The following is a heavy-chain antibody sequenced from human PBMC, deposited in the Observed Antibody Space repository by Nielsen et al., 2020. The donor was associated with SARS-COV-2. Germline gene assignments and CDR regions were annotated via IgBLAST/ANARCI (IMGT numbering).Heavy chain of an antibody. CDR1: GGSFSGYY. V-gene: IGHV4-34*01. CDR2: IYHSGST. J-gene: IGHJ4*02. CDR3: AREVVVATTVYYFDY. Sequence: SETLSLTCAVYGGSFSGYYWSWIRQPPGKGLEWIGEIYHSGSTNYNPSLKSRVTISVDKSKNQFSLKLSSVTAADTAVYYCAREVVVATTVYYFDYWGQGTLVAVSS. D-gene: IGHD2-15*01.